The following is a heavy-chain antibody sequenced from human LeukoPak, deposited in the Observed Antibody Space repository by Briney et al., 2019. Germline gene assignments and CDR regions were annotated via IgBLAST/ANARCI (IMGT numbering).Heavy chain of an antibody. CDR2: INTGGGST. J-gene: IGHJ4*02. D-gene: IGHD2-15*01. V-gene: IGHV3-23*01. Sequence: GGSLRLSCAASGFTFSSYAMGWVRQAPGKGLEWVSTINTGGGSTYYADSVKGRFTISRDNAKNSLYLQMNSLRAEDTAVYYCARDDCNGGSCYPDYWGQGTLLTVSS. CDR1: GFTFSSYA. CDR3: ARDDCNGGSCYPDY.